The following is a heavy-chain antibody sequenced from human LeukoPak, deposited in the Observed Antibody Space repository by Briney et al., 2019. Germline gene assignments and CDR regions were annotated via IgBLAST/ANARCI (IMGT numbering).Heavy chain of an antibody. CDR3: ARGSGSYSYEDY. CDR1: GGSFSGYY. V-gene: IGHV4-34*01. J-gene: IGHJ4*02. CDR2: ISHSGST. D-gene: IGHD1-26*01. Sequence: PSETLSLTCAVYGGSFSGYYWSWIRQPPGTGLEWIGEISHSGSTNYNPSLKSRVTISVGTSKNQFSLKLSSVTAADTAVYYCARGSGSYSYEDYWGQGTLVTVSS.